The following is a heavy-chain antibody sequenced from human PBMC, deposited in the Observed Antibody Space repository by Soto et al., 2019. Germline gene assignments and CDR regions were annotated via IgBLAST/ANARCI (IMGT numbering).Heavy chain of an antibody. D-gene: IGHD2-21*02. J-gene: IGHJ4*02. Sequence: GSLRLSCAASGFSFTNFAMSWVRQAPGKGLEWVAGIGASGDITWYADSVKGRLSIFRDNSKNTLYLQLNSLRFEDTAVYYCAKDDFTDRGDDYFDYWGPGTLVTVSS. CDR1: GFSFTNFA. CDR3: AKDDFTDRGDDYFDY. V-gene: IGHV3-23*01. CDR2: IGASGDIT.